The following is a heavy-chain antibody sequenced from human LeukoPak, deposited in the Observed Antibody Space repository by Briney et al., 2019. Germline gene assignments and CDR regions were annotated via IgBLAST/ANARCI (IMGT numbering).Heavy chain of an antibody. Sequence: GGSLRLSCAASGFTVSSNYMSRVRQAPGKGLEWVSVIYSGGSTYYADSVKGRFTISRDNSKNTLYLQMNSLRAEDTAVYYCATTVAYYYYYGMDVWGQGTTVTVSS. V-gene: IGHV3-53*01. D-gene: IGHD4-23*01. J-gene: IGHJ6*02. CDR2: IYSGGST. CDR1: GFTVSSNY. CDR3: ATTVAYYYYYGMDV.